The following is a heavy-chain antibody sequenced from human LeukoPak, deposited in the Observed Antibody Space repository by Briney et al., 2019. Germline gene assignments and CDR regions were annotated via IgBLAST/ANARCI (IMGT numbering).Heavy chain of an antibody. CDR1: GGSISSYY. CDR3: ARVPYYYDSSGYYPYYYYGMDV. D-gene: IGHD3-22*01. J-gene: IGHJ6*02. CDR2: IYYSGST. V-gene: IGHV4-59*01. Sequence: SETLSLTCTVSGGSISSYYWSWIRQPPGKGLEWIGYIYYSGSTNYNPSLKSRVTISVDTSKNQSSLKLSSVTAADTAVYYCARVPYYYDSSGYYPYYYYGMDVWGQGTTVTVSS.